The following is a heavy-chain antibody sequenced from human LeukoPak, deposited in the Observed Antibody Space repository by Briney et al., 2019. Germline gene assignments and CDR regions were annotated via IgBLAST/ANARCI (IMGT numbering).Heavy chain of an antibody. CDR2: IIPIFGTA. J-gene: IGHJ4*02. D-gene: IGHD6-13*01. V-gene: IGHV1-69*13. CDR1: GGTFSSYA. Sequence: SVKVSCKASGGTFSSYAISWVRQAPGQGLEWMGGIIPIFGTANYAQKFQGRVTITADESTSTAYMELSSLRSEDTAVYYCARDPWAGIAAAGTGGYYFDYWGQGTLVTVSS. CDR3: ARDPWAGIAAAGTGGYYFDY.